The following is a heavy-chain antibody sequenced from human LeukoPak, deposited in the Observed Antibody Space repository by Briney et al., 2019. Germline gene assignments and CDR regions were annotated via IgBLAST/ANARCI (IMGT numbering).Heavy chain of an antibody. CDR1: GFTFNNYA. Sequence: GRSLRLSCAASGFTFNNYAMHWVCQAPGKGLEWVAVISYDGSNKYYADSVKGRFTISRDNSKNTLYLQMNSLRAEDTAVYYCARDKAYKIVVADVDYWGQGTLVTVSS. V-gene: IGHV3-30-3*01. D-gene: IGHD3-22*01. CDR3: ARDKAYKIVVADVDY. J-gene: IGHJ4*02. CDR2: ISYDGSNK.